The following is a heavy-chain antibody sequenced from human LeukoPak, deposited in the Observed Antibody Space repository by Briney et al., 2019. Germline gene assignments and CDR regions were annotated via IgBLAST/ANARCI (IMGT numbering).Heavy chain of an antibody. CDR1: GYTFNSYA. CDR2: IKQDGSEQ. Sequence: GGSLRLSCTASGYTFNSYAMSWVRQAPGKGLEWVANIKQDGSEQYYVDSVKGRFTISRDNAKNSLYLQMNSLRVEDTAVYYCARDRCSSTSCFYDYWGQGTLVTVSS. J-gene: IGHJ4*02. V-gene: IGHV3-7*01. D-gene: IGHD2-2*01. CDR3: ARDRCSSTSCFYDY.